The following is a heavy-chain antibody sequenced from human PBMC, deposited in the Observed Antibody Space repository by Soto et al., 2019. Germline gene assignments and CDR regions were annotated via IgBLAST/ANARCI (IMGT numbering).Heavy chain of an antibody. J-gene: IGHJ6*02. CDR2: ITETGGDT. V-gene: IGHV3-23*01. CDR3: TKASSDRHHMDV. Sequence: LRLSCAASGFTFSNFVMRWVRQTPGKGLEWVSTITETGGDTYYTDSVKGRFTISRDNSKNTLYLQMSSLRAEDTALYYCTKASSDRHHMDVWGQGTTVTVSS. CDR1: GFTFSNFV.